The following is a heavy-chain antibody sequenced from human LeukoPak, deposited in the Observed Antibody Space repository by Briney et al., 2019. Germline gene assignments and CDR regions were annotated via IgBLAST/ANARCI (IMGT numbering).Heavy chain of an antibody. J-gene: IGHJ3*02. D-gene: IGHD2-15*01. CDR1: RFIFSTYG. CDR3: VKDLSDIVVVVAAGRPDAFDI. Sequence: PGGSLRLSCAASRFIFSTYGMHWVRQAPGKGLEWVAFIRPDGSNEYYAASVRGRFAISRDNSQNTLHLQMNSLRLEDTAVYYCVKDLSDIVVVVAAGRPDAFDIWGQGTMVTVSS. V-gene: IGHV3-30*02. CDR2: IRPDGSNE.